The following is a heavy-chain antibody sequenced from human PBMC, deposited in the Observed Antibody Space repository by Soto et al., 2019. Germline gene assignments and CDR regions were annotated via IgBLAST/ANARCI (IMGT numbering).Heavy chain of an antibody. CDR1: GFTFSSYA. V-gene: IGHV3-23*01. CDR3: AIDSRPPTIFGVVIGTYYFDY. D-gene: IGHD3-3*01. J-gene: IGHJ4*02. Sequence: PGGSLRLSCAASGFTFSSYAMSWVRQAPGKGLEWVSAISGSGGSTYYADSVKGRFTISRDNSKNTLYLQMNSLRAEDTAVYYCAIDSRPPTIFGVVIGTYYFDYRAQRALVTVFS. CDR2: ISGSGGST.